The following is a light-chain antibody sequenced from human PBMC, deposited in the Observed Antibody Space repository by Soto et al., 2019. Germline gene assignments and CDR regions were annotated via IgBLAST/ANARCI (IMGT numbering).Light chain of an antibody. CDR1: QSISSW. CDR3: QQYNSYTPYT. V-gene: IGKV1-5*01. CDR2: DAS. Sequence: DIQMTQSPSTLSASVGDRVTITCRASQSISSWLAWYQQKPGKAPKLLIYDASSLESGVPSRFSGSGSGTEFTITNSRLQPDDFATYYCQQYNSYTPYTFGQGTKLEIK. J-gene: IGKJ2*01.